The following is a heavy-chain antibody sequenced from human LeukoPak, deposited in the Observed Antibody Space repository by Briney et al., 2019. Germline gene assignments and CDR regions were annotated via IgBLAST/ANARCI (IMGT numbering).Heavy chain of an antibody. CDR2: ISSSSSYI. J-gene: IGHJ4*02. CDR1: GFTFSSYS. D-gene: IGHD1-20*01. Sequence: PGGSLRLSCAASGFTFSSYSMNWVRQAPGKGLEWVSSISSSSSYIYYADSARGRFTISRDNAKNSLYLQMNSLRAEDTAVYYCARILTAFDYWGQGTLVTVSS. V-gene: IGHV3-21*01. CDR3: ARILTAFDY.